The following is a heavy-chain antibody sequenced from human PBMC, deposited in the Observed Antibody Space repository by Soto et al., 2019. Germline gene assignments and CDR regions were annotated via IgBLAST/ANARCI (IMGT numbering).Heavy chain of an antibody. CDR2: IHYSGSI. CDR3: ARHSQNGPPLWFGELLS. J-gene: IGHJ4*02. V-gene: IGHV4-59*01. CDR1: GASISSCY. D-gene: IGHD3-10*01. Sequence: QEQLQESGPGLVKPSETLSLTCTVSGASISSCYWSWIRQPPGKGLDWIGYIHYSGSINYNPSLKSRVIISIDTSKNQFYLNLSSVTAADTAVYYCARHSQNGPPLWFGELLSWGQGTPVTVSS.